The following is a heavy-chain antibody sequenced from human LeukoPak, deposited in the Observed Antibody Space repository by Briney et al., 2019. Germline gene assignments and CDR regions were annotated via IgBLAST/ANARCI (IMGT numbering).Heavy chain of an antibody. Sequence: ASVKVSCKASGYTFTGYYMHWVRQAPGQGLEWMGWINPNSGGTYYAQKFQGRVTMTRDTSISSAYMELSSPRSDDTAVYYCARVWPCSNGVCPDVFEYWGQGTLVTVSS. D-gene: IGHD2-8*01. CDR3: ARVWPCSNGVCPDVFEY. CDR1: GYTFTGYY. J-gene: IGHJ4*02. CDR2: INPNSGGT. V-gene: IGHV1-2*02.